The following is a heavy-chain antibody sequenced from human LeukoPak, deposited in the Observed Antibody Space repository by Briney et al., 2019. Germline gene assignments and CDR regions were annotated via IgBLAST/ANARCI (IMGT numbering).Heavy chain of an antibody. D-gene: IGHD3-9*01. J-gene: IGHJ6*02. CDR2: IVVGSGNT. Sequence: ASVTVSCKASGFTFTSSAMQWVRQARGQRLEWIGWIVVGSGNTNYAQKFQERVTITRDMSTSTAYMELSSLRSEDTAVYYCAAVGLRYFDYYYGMDVWGQGTTVTVSS. CDR3: AAVGLRYFDYYYGMDV. V-gene: IGHV1-58*02. CDR1: GFTFTSSA.